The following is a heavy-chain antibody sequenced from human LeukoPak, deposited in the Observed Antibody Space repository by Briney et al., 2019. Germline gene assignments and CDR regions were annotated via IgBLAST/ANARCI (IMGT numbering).Heavy chain of an antibody. J-gene: IGHJ2*01. D-gene: IGHD5-24*01. CDR3: ARLGYNDYVARHFDL. Sequence: SETLSLTCTVSGGSISSYYWSWIRQPPGKGLEWIGYLYHSGTTNYNPSLKSRVTISVDTSKNEFSLKLTSVTAADTAVYYCARLGYNDYVARHFDLWGRGTLVTVSS. V-gene: IGHV4-59*08. CDR2: LYHSGTT. CDR1: GGSISSYY.